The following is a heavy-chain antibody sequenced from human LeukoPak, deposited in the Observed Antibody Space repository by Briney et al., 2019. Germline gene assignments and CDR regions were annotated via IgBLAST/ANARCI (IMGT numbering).Heavy chain of an antibody. CDR3: AREGVPYAGDY. J-gene: IGHJ4*02. D-gene: IGHD3-10*01. CDR1: GFTFSNYW. CDR2: IKQDGSEK. V-gene: IGHV3-7*01. Sequence: GGSLRLSCAASGFTFSNYWMRWARQAPGKGLEWVANIKQDGSEKNYVDPVKGRFTISRDNAKNAQYLQMNSLRAEDTAIYYCAREGVPYAGDYWGQGTLVTVSS.